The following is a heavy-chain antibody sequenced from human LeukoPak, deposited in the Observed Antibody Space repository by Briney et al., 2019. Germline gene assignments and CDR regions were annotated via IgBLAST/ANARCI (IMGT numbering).Heavy chain of an antibody. Sequence: GGSLRLSCAASGFTFSSYAMSWVRQAPGKGLEWVSAISGSGGSTYYADSVKGRFTISRDNSKNTLYLQMNSLRAEDTAIYYCAKSDWGSENFDYWGQGTLVTVSS. D-gene: IGHD7-27*01. CDR3: AKSDWGSENFDY. CDR1: GFTFSSYA. CDR2: ISGSGGST. V-gene: IGHV3-23*01. J-gene: IGHJ4*02.